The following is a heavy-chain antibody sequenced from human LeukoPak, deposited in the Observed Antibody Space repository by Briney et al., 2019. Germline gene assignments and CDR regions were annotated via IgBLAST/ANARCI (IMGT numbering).Heavy chain of an antibody. D-gene: IGHD1-26*01. CDR1: GFTFNNAW. Sequence: GGSLRLSCSASGFTFNNAWMSWVRQAPGRGLEWVVRIKREIDGGKPDYAAPVKGRYTISRDHSKNTVHLQMNSLKGEDTAVYYCTRGSGSPERAFDVWGQGTMVTVSS. CDR2: IKREIDGGKP. V-gene: IGHV3-15*01. CDR3: TRGSGSPERAFDV. J-gene: IGHJ3*01.